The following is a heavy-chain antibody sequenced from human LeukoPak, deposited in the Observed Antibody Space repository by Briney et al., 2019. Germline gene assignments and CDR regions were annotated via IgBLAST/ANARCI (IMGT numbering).Heavy chain of an antibody. CDR2: INHSGST. D-gene: IGHD1-26*01. J-gene: IGHJ5*02. V-gene: IGHV4-34*01. Sequence: SETLSLTCAVYGGSFSGYYWSWIRQPPGKGLEWIGEINHSGSTNYNPSPKSRVTISVDSSKNQFSLKLRPVTAADTAVYYCARQAVMGATRWFDPWGQGILVTVSS. CDR3: ARQAVMGATRWFDP. CDR1: GGSFSGYY.